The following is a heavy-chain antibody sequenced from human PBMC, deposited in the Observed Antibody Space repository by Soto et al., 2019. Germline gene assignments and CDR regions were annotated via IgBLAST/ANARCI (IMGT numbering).Heavy chain of an antibody. J-gene: IGHJ4*02. D-gene: IGHD3-3*01. CDR2: ISYDGSNK. CDR3: AKEDYDFWSGYYTYYFDY. V-gene: IGHV3-30*18. Sequence: PGGSLRLSCAASGFTFSSYGMHWVRQAPGKGLEWVAVISYDGSNKYYADSVKGRFTISRDNSKNTLYLQMNSLRAEDTAVYYCAKEDYDFWSGYYTYYFDYWGQGT. CDR1: GFTFSSYG.